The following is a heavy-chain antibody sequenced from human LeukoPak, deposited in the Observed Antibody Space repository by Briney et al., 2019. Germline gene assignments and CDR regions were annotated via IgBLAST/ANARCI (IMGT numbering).Heavy chain of an antibody. CDR1: GFTFSSYG. CDR3: AKDIVVVTAPLGYYGMDV. D-gene: IGHD2-21*02. Sequence: PGRSLRLSCAASGFTFSSYGMHWVRQAPGKGLEWVAVISYDGSNKYYADSVKGRFTISRDNSKNTLYLQMNSLRAEDTAVYHCAKDIVVVTAPLGYYGMDVWGQGTTVTVSS. CDR2: ISYDGSNK. J-gene: IGHJ6*02. V-gene: IGHV3-30*18.